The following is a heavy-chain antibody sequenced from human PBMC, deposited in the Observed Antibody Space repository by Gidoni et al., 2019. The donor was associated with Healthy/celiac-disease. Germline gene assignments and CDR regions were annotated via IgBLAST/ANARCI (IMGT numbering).Heavy chain of an antibody. J-gene: IGHJ2*01. Sequence: QVQLQESCPGLVKPSQTLSLTCTVSGGSISSCGYYWSWIRQHPGKGLEWIGYIYYSGSTYYNPSLKSRVTISVDTSKNQFSLKLSSVTAADTAVYYCAREAPPQGRSAVDGRYWYFDLWGRGTLVTVSS. V-gene: IGHV4-31*03. CDR2: IYYSGST. CDR1: GGSISSCGYY. D-gene: IGHD6-19*01. CDR3: AREAPPQGRSAVDGRYWYFDL.